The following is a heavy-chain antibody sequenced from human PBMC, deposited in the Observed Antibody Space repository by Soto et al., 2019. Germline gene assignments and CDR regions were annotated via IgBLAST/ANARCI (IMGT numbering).Heavy chain of an antibody. V-gene: IGHV4-59*01. CDR3: ARASRVPISMIRGVVGSFDY. Sequence: SETLSLTCAVYGGSFSGYYWSWIRQPPGKGLEWIGYIYNSGSTNYNPSLKSRVTISIDTSKNQFSLNLSSVSAADTAVYYCARASRVPISMIRGVVGSFDYWGPGTLVTVSS. CDR2: IYNSGST. D-gene: IGHD3-10*01. J-gene: IGHJ4*02. CDR1: GGSFSGYY.